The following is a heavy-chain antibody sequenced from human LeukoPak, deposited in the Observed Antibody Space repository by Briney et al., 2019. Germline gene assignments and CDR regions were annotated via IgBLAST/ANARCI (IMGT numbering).Heavy chain of an antibody. V-gene: IGHV3-7*01. Sequence: PGGSLRLSCAASGFTFSSYWMSWVRQAPGKGLEWVANIKQDGSEKYYVDSVKGRFTISRDNAKNSLYLQMNSLRAEDTAVYYCARGPSRAVPAAIPTPMDKHKFDYWGQGTLVTVSS. CDR1: GFTFSSYW. CDR3: ARGPSRAVPAAIPTPMDKHKFDY. J-gene: IGHJ4*02. CDR2: IKQDGSEK. D-gene: IGHD2-2*01.